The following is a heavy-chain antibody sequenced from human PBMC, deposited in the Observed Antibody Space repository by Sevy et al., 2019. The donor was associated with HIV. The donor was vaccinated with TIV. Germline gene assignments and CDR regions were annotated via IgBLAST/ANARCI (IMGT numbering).Heavy chain of an antibody. CDR3: AGPNPYYYDSSGYYGN. CDR2: ISYDGSNK. Sequence: GGSLRLSCAASGFTFSSYAMHWVRQAPGKGLEWVAVISYDGSNKYYADSVKGRFTISRDNSKNTLYLQMNSLRAEDTAVYYCAGPNPYYYDSSGYYGNWGQGTLVTVSS. V-gene: IGHV3-30*04. J-gene: IGHJ4*02. CDR1: GFTFSSYA. D-gene: IGHD3-22*01.